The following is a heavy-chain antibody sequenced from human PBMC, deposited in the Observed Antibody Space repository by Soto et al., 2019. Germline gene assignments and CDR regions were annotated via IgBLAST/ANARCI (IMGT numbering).Heavy chain of an antibody. V-gene: IGHV4-34*01. CDR2: FHDSGGT. Sequence: SGALSLTFAVYGGSFRDSYCAWIRQPPGKGLEGGGDFHDSGGTSYNPCLSGRVTLSVDTPKRECCVNLTCVTAAGRAVYYCAAGSADTVGRSAFHEHWGQGNPVTVSS. CDR3: AAGSADTVGRSAFHEH. J-gene: IGHJ4*02. D-gene: IGHD4-17*01. CDR1: GGSFRDSY.